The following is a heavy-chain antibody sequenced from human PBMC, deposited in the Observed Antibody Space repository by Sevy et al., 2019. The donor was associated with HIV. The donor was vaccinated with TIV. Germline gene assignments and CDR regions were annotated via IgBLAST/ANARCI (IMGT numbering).Heavy chain of an antibody. J-gene: IGHJ3*02. Sequence: GGSLRLSCAASGFSLSGYGMHWVRQAPGKGLEWVSTIYGSGGTTYYADSVKGRFTISRDNSKNTLYLQMNSLRAEDTAVYYCAGGRYDSSGSFDAFDIWGQGTMVTVSS. D-gene: IGHD3-22*01. V-gene: IGHV3-23*01. CDR1: GFSLSGYG. CDR2: IYGSGGTT. CDR3: AGGRYDSSGSFDAFDI.